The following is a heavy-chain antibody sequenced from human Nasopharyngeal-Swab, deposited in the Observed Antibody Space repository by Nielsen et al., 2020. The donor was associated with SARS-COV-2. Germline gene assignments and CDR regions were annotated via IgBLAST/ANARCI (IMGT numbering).Heavy chain of an antibody. Sequence: GESLKISCAASGFTYSIYAMTWVRQAPGKGLEWVSTISGSGDSTFYADSVKGRFTISRDNSKNTLYLQMNSLRAEDTAVYYCARYDDYYDSSGYAYWGQGTLVTVSS. CDR3: ARYDDYYDSSGYAY. V-gene: IGHV3-23*01. CDR1: GFTYSIYA. CDR2: ISGSGDST. J-gene: IGHJ4*02. D-gene: IGHD3-22*01.